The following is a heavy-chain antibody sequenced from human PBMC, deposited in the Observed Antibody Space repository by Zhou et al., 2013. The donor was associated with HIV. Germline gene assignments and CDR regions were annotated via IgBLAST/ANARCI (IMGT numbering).Heavy chain of an antibody. CDR3: TRTAHTSAYHY. CDR1: GGTFSSYG. J-gene: IGHJ4*02. V-gene: IGHV1-69*05. D-gene: IGHD6-19*01. Sequence: QVQLVQSGAEVKKPGSSVKVSCKASGGTFSSYGLSWVRQAPGQGPEWMGGIIPGVDIAHYADIFQGRVIIKTDETTHTVQMELSDARSDDTAVYYCTRTAHTSAYHYWGQGALVTVS. CDR2: IIPGVDIA.